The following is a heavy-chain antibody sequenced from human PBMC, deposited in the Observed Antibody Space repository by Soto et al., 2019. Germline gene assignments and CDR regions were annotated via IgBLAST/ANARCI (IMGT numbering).Heavy chain of an antibody. CDR1: GFTVSSNY. D-gene: IGHD4-17*01. Sequence: EVQLVESGGGLIQPGGSLRLSCAASGFTVSSNYMSWVRQAPGKGLEWVSVIYSGGSTYYADSVKGRFTISRDNSKNTLYLQMNSLRAEDTAVYYCARDFAGDYGDYAGGFSFDYWGQGTLVTVSS. CDR3: ARDFAGDYGDYAGGFSFDY. V-gene: IGHV3-53*01. CDR2: IYSGGST. J-gene: IGHJ4*02.